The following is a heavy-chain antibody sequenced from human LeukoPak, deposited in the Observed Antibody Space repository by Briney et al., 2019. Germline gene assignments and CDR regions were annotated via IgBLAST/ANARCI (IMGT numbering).Heavy chain of an antibody. J-gene: IGHJ3*02. CDR2: MNPNSGNT. V-gene: IGHV1-8*03. D-gene: IGHD3-3*01. CDR1: GYTFTSYD. CDR3: ARGPETRTYYDFWSGYYDAFDI. Sequence: GASVKVSCKASGYTFTSYDINWVRQATGQGLEWMGWMNPNSGNTGYAQKFQGRVTITRNTSISTAYMELSSLRSEDTAVYYCARGPETRTYYDFWSGYYDAFDIWGQGTMVTVSS.